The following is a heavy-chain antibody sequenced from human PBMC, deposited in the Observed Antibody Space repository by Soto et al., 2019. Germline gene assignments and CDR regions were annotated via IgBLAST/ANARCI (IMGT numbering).Heavy chain of an antibody. V-gene: IGHV4-59*01. D-gene: IGHD5-12*01. CDR3: ARLRRDGYNFDYYGMDV. CDR2: IYYSGST. CDR1: GGSISSYY. Sequence: PEETLSLTCTVSGGSISSYYWSWIRQPPGKGLEWIVYIYYSGSTNYNPSLKSRVTISVDTSKNQFSLKLSSVTAADTAVYYCARLRRDGYNFDYYGMDVWGQGTTVTVSS. J-gene: IGHJ6*02.